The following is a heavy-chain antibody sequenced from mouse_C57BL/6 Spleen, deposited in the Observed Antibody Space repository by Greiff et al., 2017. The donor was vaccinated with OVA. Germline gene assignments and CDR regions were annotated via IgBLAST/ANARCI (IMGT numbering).Heavy chain of an antibody. D-gene: IGHD3-1*01. CDR2: ISDGGSYT. J-gene: IGHJ2*01. Sequence: DVMLVESGGGLVKPGGSLKLSCAASGFTFSSYAMSWVRQTPEKRLAWVATISDGGSYTYYPDNVKGRFTISRDNAKNNLYLRMSHLKSEDTAMYYCARDRAKGGFDYWGQGTTLTVSS. CDR3: ARDRAKGGFDY. CDR1: GFTFSSYA. V-gene: IGHV5-4*01.